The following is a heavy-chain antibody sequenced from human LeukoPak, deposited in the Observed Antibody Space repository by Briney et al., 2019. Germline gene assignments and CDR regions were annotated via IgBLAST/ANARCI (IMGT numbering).Heavy chain of an antibody. CDR3: AKDGIGGIYYDSSGYFDN. V-gene: IGHV3-23*01. D-gene: IGHD3-22*01. J-gene: IGHJ4*02. CDR2: ISGSGGST. Sequence: GGSLRLSCAASGFTFNNYATSWVRQAPGKGLEWVSTISGSGGSTYYADPLKGRFTVSRDNSKNTLYLQMNSLRAEDTALYYCAKDGIGGIYYDSSGYFDNWGQGTLVTVSS. CDR1: GFTFNNYA.